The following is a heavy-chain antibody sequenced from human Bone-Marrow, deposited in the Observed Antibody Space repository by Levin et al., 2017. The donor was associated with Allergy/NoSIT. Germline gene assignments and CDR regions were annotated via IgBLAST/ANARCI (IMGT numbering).Heavy chain of an antibody. CDR3: ARDCISTSCYTYGMDV. Sequence: SETLSLTCTVSGGSISSGGYYWSWIRQHPGKGLEWIGYIYYSGSTYYNPSLKSRVTISVDTSKNQFSLKLSSVTAADTAVYYCARDCISTSCYTYGMDVWGQGTTVTVSS. D-gene: IGHD2-2*02. CDR1: GGSISSGGYY. J-gene: IGHJ6*02. CDR2: IYYSGST. V-gene: IGHV4-31*03.